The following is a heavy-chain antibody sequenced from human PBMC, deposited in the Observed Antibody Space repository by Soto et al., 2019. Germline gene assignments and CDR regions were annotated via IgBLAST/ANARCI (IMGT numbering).Heavy chain of an antibody. J-gene: IGHJ5*02. V-gene: IGHV4-34*01. Sequence: QVQLQQWGAGLLKPSETLSLTCAVYGGSFSGYYWSWIRQPPGKGLEWIGEINHSGSTNYNPSLKSRVTISVDTSKNQFSLKLSSVTAADTAVYYCARGIRIDIVVVPAFDPWGQGTLVTVSS. D-gene: IGHD2-2*01. CDR1: GGSFSGYY. CDR2: INHSGST. CDR3: ARGIRIDIVVVPAFDP.